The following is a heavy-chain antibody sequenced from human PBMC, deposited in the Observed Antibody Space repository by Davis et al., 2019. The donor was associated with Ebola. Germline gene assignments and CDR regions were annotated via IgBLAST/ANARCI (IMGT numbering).Heavy chain of an antibody. J-gene: IGHJ4*02. CDR3: ASYVVG. Sequence: HTGGSLRPSCRVPGFTFRDNWMTWVRQVPGKGLVWVSSINIDGTTKTYADSVKGRFTVSRDNAKSTLYLQMNSLRVEDTAVYYCASYVVGWGRGTLVTVSS. V-gene: IGHV3-74*01. CDR2: INIDGTTK. CDR1: GFTFRDNW. D-gene: IGHD2-15*01.